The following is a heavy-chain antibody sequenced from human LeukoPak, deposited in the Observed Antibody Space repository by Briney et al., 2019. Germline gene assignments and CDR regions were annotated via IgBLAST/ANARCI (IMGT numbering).Heavy chain of an antibody. CDR2: MNPNSGNT. J-gene: IGHJ4*02. Sequence: GASVKVSCKASGYTFTSYGISWVRQATGQGLEWMGWMNPNSGNTGYAQKFQGRVTMTRNTSISTAYMELSSLRSEDTAVYYCAMDIDYYDSSGYLGTDYWGQGTLVTVSS. CDR1: GYTFTSYG. V-gene: IGHV1-8*02. CDR3: AMDIDYYDSSGYLGTDY. D-gene: IGHD3-22*01.